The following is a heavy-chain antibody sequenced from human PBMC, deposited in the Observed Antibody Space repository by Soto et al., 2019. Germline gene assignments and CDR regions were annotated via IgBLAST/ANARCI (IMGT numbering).Heavy chain of an antibody. J-gene: IGHJ3*01. Sequence: SETLSLTCAVYGGSFSGYYWSWIRQPPGKGLEWIGYIYYSGSTNYNPSLKSRVTISVDTSKNQFSLKLTSVTAADTAVYYCARVWGGAFDFWDQGTMVTVSS. V-gene: IGHV4-59*01. CDR3: ARVWGGAFDF. D-gene: IGHD3-10*01. CDR1: GGSFSGYY. CDR2: IYYSGST.